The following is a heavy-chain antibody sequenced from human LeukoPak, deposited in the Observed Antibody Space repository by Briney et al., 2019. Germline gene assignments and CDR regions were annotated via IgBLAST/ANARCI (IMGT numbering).Heavy chain of an antibody. V-gene: IGHV3-20*04. CDR3: ARVGFSGTRKYYYYYYYMDV. CDR2: INWYGGST. J-gene: IGHJ6*03. CDR1: GFTFDDYG. Sequence: GGSLRLSCAASGFTFDDYGMSWVRQAPGKGLEWVSGINWYGGSTGYADSVKGRFTISRDNAKNSLYLQMNSLRAEDTALYYCARVGFSGTRKYYYYYYYMDVWGKGTTVTVSS.